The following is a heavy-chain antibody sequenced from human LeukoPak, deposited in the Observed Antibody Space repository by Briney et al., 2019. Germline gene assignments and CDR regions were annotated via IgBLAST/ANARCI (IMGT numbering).Heavy chain of an antibody. J-gene: IGHJ4*02. CDR3: ARSPTYYYDSSGYYKVIV. CDR2: IYYSGST. Sequence: PSETLSLTCTVSGGSISSGGYYWSWIRQHPGKGMEWIGYIYYSGSTYYNPSLKSRVTISVDTSKNQFSLKLSSVTAADTAVYYCARSPTYYYDSSGYYKVIVWGQGTLVTVSS. CDR1: GGSISSGGYY. D-gene: IGHD3-22*01. V-gene: IGHV4-31*03.